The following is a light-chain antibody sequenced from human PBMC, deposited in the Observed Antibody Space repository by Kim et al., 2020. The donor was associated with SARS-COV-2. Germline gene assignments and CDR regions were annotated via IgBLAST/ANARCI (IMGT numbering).Light chain of an antibody. J-gene: IGKJ1*01. V-gene: IGKV3-15*01. CDR2: NAS. Sequence: EIVVTQSPATLSVSPGERATLSCTTSQSISSRLAWYQQKPGLAPRLLMYNASTRATDIPARFSGSGSGTEFTLTISSLQSEDFAVYYCQQYNNWPRTFGQGTKLEI. CDR1: QSISSR. CDR3: QQYNNWPRT.